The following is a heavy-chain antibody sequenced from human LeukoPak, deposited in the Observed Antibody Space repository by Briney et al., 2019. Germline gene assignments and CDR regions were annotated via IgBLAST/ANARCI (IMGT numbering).Heavy chain of an antibody. CDR1: GGSISSYY. CDR2: IYYSGST. D-gene: IGHD3-16*01. J-gene: IGHJ4*02. CDR3: ARGLPLGHFDY. V-gene: IGHV4-59*01. Sequence: SETLSLTCTVSGGSISSYYWSWIRQPPGKGLEWIGYIYYSGSTNYNPSLTSRVTISVDTSKNQFSLKLSSVTAADTAVYYCARGLPLGHFDYWGQGTLVTVSS.